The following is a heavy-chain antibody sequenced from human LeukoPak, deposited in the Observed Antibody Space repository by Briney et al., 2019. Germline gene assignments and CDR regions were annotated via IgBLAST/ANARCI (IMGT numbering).Heavy chain of an antibody. V-gene: IGHV3-21*01. J-gene: IGHJ4*02. Sequence: GGSLRLSCAASGFTFSSYSMNWVRQAPGKGLEWVSSISSSSSYIYYADSVKGRFTISRDNAKNSLYLQINSLRAEDTAVYYCARVDAGRKYSSSWYFDYWGQGTLVTVSS. CDR3: ARVDAGRKYSSSWYFDY. CDR2: ISSSSSYI. D-gene: IGHD6-13*01. CDR1: GFTFSSYS.